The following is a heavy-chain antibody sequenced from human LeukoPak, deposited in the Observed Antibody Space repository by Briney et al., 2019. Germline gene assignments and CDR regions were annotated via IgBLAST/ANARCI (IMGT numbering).Heavy chain of an antibody. CDR2: IYYSGST. Sequence: SETLSLTCTVSGGSISSYYWSWIRQPPGKGLEWIGYIYYSGSTNYNPSLKSRVTISVDTSKNQFSLKLSSVTAADTAVYYCARRDGGASYYFDYWGQGTLVTVSS. V-gene: IGHV4-59*01. J-gene: IGHJ4*02. CDR3: ARRDGGASYYFDY. CDR1: GGSISSYY. D-gene: IGHD3-16*01.